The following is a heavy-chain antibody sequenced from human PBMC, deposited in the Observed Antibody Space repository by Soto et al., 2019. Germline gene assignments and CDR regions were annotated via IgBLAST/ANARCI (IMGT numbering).Heavy chain of an antibody. CDR2: IVPSFDTT. CDR1: GGTFSSSG. CDR3: ARWPQPRYTADPYAVDV. Sequence: QVHLVQSGTEVKKPGSSVKVSCKASGGTFSSSGFSWVRQAPGQGLEWMGMIVPSFDTTIYAQKFQARVTITAYEVTSTAYMELSSLRSEATAVYYCARWPQPRYTADPYAVDVWGQGTRVIVSS. V-gene: IGHV1-69*18. J-gene: IGHJ6*02. D-gene: IGHD3-16*02.